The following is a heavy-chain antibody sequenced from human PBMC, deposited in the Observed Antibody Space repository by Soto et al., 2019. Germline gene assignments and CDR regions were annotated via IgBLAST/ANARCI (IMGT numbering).Heavy chain of an antibody. CDR1: AFTFSSYA. J-gene: IGHJ4*02. CDR3: VKDSRVTMVRGVIIPPGY. CDR2: ISADGGTT. V-gene: IGHV3-23*01. Sequence: GGSLRLSCAASAFTFSSYAMSWVRQAPGKGLYWVSAISADGGTTYYADSVKGRFTISRDNSKNTLYLQMNSLRAEDTAIYYCVKDSRVTMVRGVIIPPGYWGQGTLVTVSS. D-gene: IGHD3-10*01.